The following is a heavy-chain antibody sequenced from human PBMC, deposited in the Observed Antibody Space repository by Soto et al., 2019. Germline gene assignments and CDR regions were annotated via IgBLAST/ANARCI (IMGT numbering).Heavy chain of an antibody. CDR2: INPNSGGT. D-gene: IGHD4-4*01. Sequence: ASVKVSCKASGYTFTGYYMHWVRQAPGQGLEWMGWINPNSGGTNHAQKFQGRVTMTRDTSISTAYMELGRLRPDDAAVYYCAGVGPLATAANSSNYEYYYYGMDVWGQGTTVTVSS. J-gene: IGHJ6*02. CDR3: AGVGPLATAANSSNYEYYYYGMDV. CDR1: GYTFTGYY. V-gene: IGHV1-2*02.